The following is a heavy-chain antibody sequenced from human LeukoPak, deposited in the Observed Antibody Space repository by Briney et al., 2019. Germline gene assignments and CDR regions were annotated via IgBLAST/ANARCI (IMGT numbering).Heavy chain of an antibody. J-gene: IGHJ3*02. V-gene: IGHV3-20*04. D-gene: IGHD3-22*01. CDR1: GFTFDDYG. CDR3: ARDLVVVVRSAFDI. Sequence: GGSLRLSCAASGFTFDDYGMSWVRQAPGKGLEWVSGINWNGGSTGYADSVKGRFTISRDNAKNSLYLQMNSLRAEDTALYYCARDLVVVVRSAFDIWGQGTMVTVSS. CDR2: INWNGGST.